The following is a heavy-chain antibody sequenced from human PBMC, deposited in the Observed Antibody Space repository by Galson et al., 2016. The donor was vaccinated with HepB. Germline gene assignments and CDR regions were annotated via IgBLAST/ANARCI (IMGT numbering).Heavy chain of an antibody. CDR3: ASMVRGVTIYY. D-gene: IGHD3-10*01. V-gene: IGHV4-34*12. Sequence: SETLSLTCAVFGGSFSGYHWSWIRQPPGKGLEWIGEIIHSESTSYNPSLKSRVTISVDTSKNQFSLKLSSVTAAYTAVYYCASMVRGVTIYYWGQGTLVTVSS. CDR2: IIHSEST. CDR1: GGSFSGYH. J-gene: IGHJ4*02.